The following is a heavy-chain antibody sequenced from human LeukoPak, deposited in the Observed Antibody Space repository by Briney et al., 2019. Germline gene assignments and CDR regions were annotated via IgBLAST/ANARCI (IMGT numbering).Heavy chain of an antibody. CDR3: ASWENYYGSGSYYKTALDY. CDR1: GYTFTGYY. D-gene: IGHD3-10*01. V-gene: IGHV1-2*02. J-gene: IGHJ4*02. Sequence: GASVKVSCKASGYTFTGYYMHWVRQAPGQGLEWMGWINPNSGGTNYAQKFQGRVTMTRDTSISTAYMELSRLRSDDTAVYYCASWENYYGSGSYYKTALDYWGQGTLVTVSS. CDR2: INPNSGGT.